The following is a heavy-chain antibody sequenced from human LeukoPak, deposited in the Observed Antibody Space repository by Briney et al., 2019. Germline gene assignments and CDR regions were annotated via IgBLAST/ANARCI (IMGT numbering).Heavy chain of an antibody. CDR3: ARDGSSGLDAFDI. V-gene: IGHV3-20*04. Sequence: GGSLRLSCAASGFTFDDYGMSWVRQAPGKGLERVSGINWNGGSTGYADSVQGRFTISRANAKTSQYLQMNSLRAEDTALYYCARDGSSGLDAFDIWGQGTMVTVSS. J-gene: IGHJ3*02. CDR1: GFTFDDYG. D-gene: IGHD6-19*01. CDR2: INWNGGST.